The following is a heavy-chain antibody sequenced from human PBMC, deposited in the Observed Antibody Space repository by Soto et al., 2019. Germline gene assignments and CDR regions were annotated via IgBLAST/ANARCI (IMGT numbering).Heavy chain of an antibody. J-gene: IGHJ6*02. CDR1: GFTFRTYT. CDR3: ARDRGYDAHDYYYNAMDV. CDR2: IRGFSPYT. D-gene: IGHD3-10*01. V-gene: IGHV3-21*01. Sequence: EVQLVESGGGLVKPGGSLRLSCISSGFTFRTYTMNWVRQAPGKGLEWVSGIRGFSPYTFYAESVKGRFTISRDNAKNSLYLQMNSLRAEDTAVYYCARDRGYDAHDYYYNAMDVWGQVTTFTVSS.